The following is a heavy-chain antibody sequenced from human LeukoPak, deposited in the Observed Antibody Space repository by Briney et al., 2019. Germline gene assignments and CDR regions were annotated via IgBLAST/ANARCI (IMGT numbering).Heavy chain of an antibody. J-gene: IGHJ2*01. V-gene: IGHV3-11*01. CDR1: GFTFSDYY. CDR3: AKGPYGSDWYFDL. D-gene: IGHD3-10*01. CDR2: ISSSGSTI. Sequence: GGSLRLSCAASGFTFSDYYMSWIRQAPGKGLEWVSYISSSGSTIYHADSVKGRFTISRDNAKNSLYLQMNSLRAEDTAVYYCAKGPYGSDWYFDLWGRGTLVTVSS.